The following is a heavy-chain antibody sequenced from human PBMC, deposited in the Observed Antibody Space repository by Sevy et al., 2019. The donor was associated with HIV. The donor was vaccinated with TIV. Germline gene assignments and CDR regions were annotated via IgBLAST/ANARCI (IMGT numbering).Heavy chain of an antibody. D-gene: IGHD3-10*01. CDR2: ISYDGSNK. J-gene: IGHJ4*02. CDR1: GFTFSSYA. CDR3: ARDQFSRGWFGELPSPLFDY. V-gene: IGHV3-30-3*01. Sequence: GGSLRLSCAASGFTFSSYAMHWVRQAPGKGLEWVAVISYDGSNKYYADSVKGRFTISRDNSKNTLYLQMNSLRAEDTAVYYCARDQFSRGWFGELPSPLFDYWGQGTLVTVSS.